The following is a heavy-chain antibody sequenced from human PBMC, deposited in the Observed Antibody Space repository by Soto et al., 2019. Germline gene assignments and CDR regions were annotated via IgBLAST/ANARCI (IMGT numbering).Heavy chain of an antibody. CDR1: GFTFSNAW. D-gene: IGHD2-2*01. Sequence: GGSLRLSCAASGFTFSNAWMSWVRQAPGKGLEWVGRIKSKTDGGTTDYAAPVKGRFTISRDDSKNTLYLQMNSLKTEDTAVYYCTRYCSSTSCYFPSWYYMDVWGKGTTVTVSS. CDR3: TRYCSSTSCYFPSWYYMDV. CDR2: IKSKTDGGTT. V-gene: IGHV3-15*01. J-gene: IGHJ6*03.